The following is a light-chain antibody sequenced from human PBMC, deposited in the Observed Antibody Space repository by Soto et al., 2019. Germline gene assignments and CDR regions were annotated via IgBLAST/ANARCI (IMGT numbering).Light chain of an antibody. J-gene: IGKJ1*01. CDR1: QSVSSSY. V-gene: IGKV3-20*01. Sequence: EIVLTQSPGTLSLSPGERATLSCRASQSVSSSYLAWYQQKPGQAPRLLIYGASSRATGIPDRFSGSGSATDFTLTISRLEPEDFAVYYCQQYGSSPRTFGQGIRVEIK. CDR2: GAS. CDR3: QQYGSSPRT.